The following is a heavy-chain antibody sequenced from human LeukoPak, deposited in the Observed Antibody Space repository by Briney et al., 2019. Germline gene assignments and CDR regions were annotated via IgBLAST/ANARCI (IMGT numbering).Heavy chain of an antibody. D-gene: IGHD3-22*01. CDR2: ISSSSSYT. CDR3: ARHRILDYFDSNGYFGVDS. V-gene: IGHV3-11*03. J-gene: IGHJ5*01. CDR1: GFTFSDYY. Sequence: PGGSLRLSCAASGFTFSDYYMSWIRQAPGKGLEWVSYISSSSSYTNYADSVKGRFTISRDNAKNSLYLQMNSLRAEDTAVYYCARHRILDYFDSNGYFGVDSWGQGTLVTVSS.